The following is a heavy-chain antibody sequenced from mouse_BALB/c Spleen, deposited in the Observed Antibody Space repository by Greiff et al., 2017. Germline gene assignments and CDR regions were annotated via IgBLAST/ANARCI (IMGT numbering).Heavy chain of an antibody. V-gene: IGHV5-6-3*01. CDR1: GFTFSSYG. Sequence: EVQRVESGGGLVQPGGSLKLSCAASGFTFSSYGMSWVRQTPDKRLELVATINSNGGSTYYPDSVKGRFTISRDNAKNTLYLQMSSLKSEDTAMYYCARDGYSLDYWGQGTSVTVSS. CDR2: INSNGGST. CDR3: ARDGYSLDY. J-gene: IGHJ4*01. D-gene: IGHD2-3*01.